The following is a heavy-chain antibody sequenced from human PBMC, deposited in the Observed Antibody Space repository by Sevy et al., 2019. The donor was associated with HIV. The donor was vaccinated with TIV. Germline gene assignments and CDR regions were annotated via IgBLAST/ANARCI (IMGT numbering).Heavy chain of an antibody. D-gene: IGHD3-22*01. CDR3: TRDLGYYDSSRMYDY. V-gene: IGHV3-49*04. J-gene: IGHJ4*02. CDR1: GFTFDDYT. Sequence: GGSLRLSCTASGFTFDDYTMSWVRQAPGKGLEWVGFIRSKAYGGTTEYAASVKGRFTISRDDSKSITFLQMNSLKTEDTAVYYCTRDLGYYDSSRMYDYWGQGTLVTVSS. CDR2: IRSKAYGGTT.